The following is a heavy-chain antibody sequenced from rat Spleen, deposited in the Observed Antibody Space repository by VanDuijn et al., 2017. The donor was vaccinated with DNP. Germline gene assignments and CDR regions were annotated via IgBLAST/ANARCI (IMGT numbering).Heavy chain of an antibody. V-gene: IGHV3-1*01. D-gene: IGHD1-6*01. J-gene: IGHJ2*01. CDR2: ISYSGST. CDR1: GYSITSNY. CDR3: ARGDILRSFDY. Sequence: EVQLQESGPGLVKPSQSLSLTCSVTGYSITSNYWAWIRKFPGDKMEWVGHISYSGSTSYNPALKSRISITRDTSKNQFFLQVNSVTTEDTATYYCARGDILRSFDYWGQGVMVTVSS.